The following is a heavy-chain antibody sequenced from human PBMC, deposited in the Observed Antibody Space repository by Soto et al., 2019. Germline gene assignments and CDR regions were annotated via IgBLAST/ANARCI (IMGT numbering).Heavy chain of an antibody. D-gene: IGHD3-10*01. V-gene: IGHV5-51*01. CDR2: IYPGDSDT. CDR3: ARPRSGSYRLDYYGMDV. CDR1: GYSFTSYW. Sequence: GESLKISCKGSGYSFTSYWIAWVRQMPGKGLEWMGSIYPGDSDTRYSPSFQGQVTISADKSISTAYLQWSSLKASDTAMYYCARPRSGSYRLDYYGMDVWGQGTTVTVSS. J-gene: IGHJ6*02.